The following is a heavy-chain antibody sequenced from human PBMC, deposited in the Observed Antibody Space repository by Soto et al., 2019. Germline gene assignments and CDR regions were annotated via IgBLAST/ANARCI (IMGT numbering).Heavy chain of an antibody. CDR2: ISSSSSYI. Sequence: GGSLRLSCAASGFTFSSYSMNWVRQAPGKGLEWVSSISSSSSYIYYADSVKGRFTISRDNAKNSLYLQMNSLRAEDTAVYYCARVSASGSSSFHGFNPLDVWGKGTTVTVSS. V-gene: IGHV3-21*01. CDR3: ARVSASGSSSFHGFNPLDV. D-gene: IGHD6-6*01. J-gene: IGHJ6*04. CDR1: GFTFSSYS.